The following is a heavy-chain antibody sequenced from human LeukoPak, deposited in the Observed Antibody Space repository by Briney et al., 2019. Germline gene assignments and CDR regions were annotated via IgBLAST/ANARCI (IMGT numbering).Heavy chain of an antibody. CDR2: IYGGGST. CDR1: GFTVNSNY. Sequence: GGSLILSCGASGFTVNSNYMAWVRQAPGKGLEWVAFIYGGGSTHYSESVRGRFTISRHNSNNTLYLQMGSLRPEDTGVYYCARDLRSCSGGECYEYKWFDPWGQGTLVTVSS. D-gene: IGHD2-21*01. V-gene: IGHV3-53*04. J-gene: IGHJ5*02. CDR3: ARDLRSCSGGECYEYKWFDP.